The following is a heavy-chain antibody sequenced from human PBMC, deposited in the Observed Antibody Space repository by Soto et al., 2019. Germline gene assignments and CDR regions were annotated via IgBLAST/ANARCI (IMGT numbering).Heavy chain of an antibody. CDR3: AFILSGGYSYGFTYFPLAV. V-gene: IGHV4-39*01. CDR2: IYYSGST. J-gene: IGHJ6*02. Sequence: PEARCHRYTGSAATVSSERYTLCRLRQPQGKGLEWIGSIYYSGSTYYNPSLKSRVTISVDTSKNQFSLKLTSVTAADTAVYYCAFILSGGYSYGFTYFPLAVCGQ. CDR1: AATVSSERYT. D-gene: IGHD5-18*01.